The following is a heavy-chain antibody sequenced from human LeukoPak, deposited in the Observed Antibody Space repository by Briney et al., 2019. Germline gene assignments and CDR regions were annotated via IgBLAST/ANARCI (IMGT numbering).Heavy chain of an antibody. CDR2: IYYSGST. CDR3: ARYGVASGWYNHLYGMDV. J-gene: IGHJ6*02. V-gene: IGHV4-59*01. D-gene: IGHD6-19*01. CDR1: GGSISSYY. Sequence: SETLSLTCTVSGGGSISSYYWSWIRQPPGKGLEWIGYIYYSGSTNYNPSLKSRVSISVDTSKNQFSLRLRSVTAADTAVYYCARYGVASGWYNHLYGMDVWGQGTTVTVSS.